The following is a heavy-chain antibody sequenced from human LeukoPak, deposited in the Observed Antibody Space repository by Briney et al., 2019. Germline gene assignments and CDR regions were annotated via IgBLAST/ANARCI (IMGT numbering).Heavy chain of an antibody. Sequence: GGSLRLSCAASGFTFSSYAMSWVRQAPGKGLEWVANIKQDGSEKYYVDSVKGRFTISRDNAKNSLYLQMNSLRAEDTAVYYCARVASTSWGCFDYWGQGTLVTVSS. CDR3: ARVASTSWGCFDY. J-gene: IGHJ4*02. CDR2: IKQDGSEK. CDR1: GFTFSSYA. D-gene: IGHD6-13*01. V-gene: IGHV3-7*03.